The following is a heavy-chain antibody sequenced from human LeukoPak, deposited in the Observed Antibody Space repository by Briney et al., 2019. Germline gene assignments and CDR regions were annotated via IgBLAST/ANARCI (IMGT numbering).Heavy chain of an antibody. V-gene: IGHV4-59*01. CDR3: AAAGIGSWYYLDY. CDR2: IYFSGST. CDR1: GGSISSFY. J-gene: IGHJ4*02. Sequence: SKTLSLTCTVSGGSISSFYWSWIRQSPGKGLEWIGYIYFSGSTNYNPSLKSRVTISVDTSKNQFSLKVSSVTAADTAVYFCAAAGIGSWYYLDYWGQGTLVTVSS. D-gene: IGHD6-13*01.